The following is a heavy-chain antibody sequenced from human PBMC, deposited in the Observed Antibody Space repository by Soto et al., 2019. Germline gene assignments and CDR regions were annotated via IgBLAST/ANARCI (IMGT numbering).Heavy chain of an antibody. J-gene: IGHJ3*02. D-gene: IGHD3-22*01. CDR3: AKDYYDSSGPINAFDI. V-gene: IGHV3-23*01. CDR2: ISDTGGST. CDR1: GFSFNNYI. Sequence: GGSLRLSCAASGFSFNNYIMNWVRQAPGKGLEWVSGISDTGGSTDYADSVKGRFTISRDNSKNTLYLQMNSLRAEDTAVYYCAKDYYDSSGPINAFDIWGQGTMVTVSS.